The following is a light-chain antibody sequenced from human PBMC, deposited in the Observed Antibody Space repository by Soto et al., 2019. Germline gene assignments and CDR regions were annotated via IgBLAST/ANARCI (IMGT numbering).Light chain of an antibody. CDR3: QQYNNWPLT. J-gene: IGKJ4*01. V-gene: IGKV3D-15*01. CDR1: QTVRDN. Sequence: EVVMTQSPATLSVSPGERATLSCRASQTVRDNLGWYQQKPGQPPRLLIYGATTRATGIPARFSGSGSGTAFTLTISSLQSEDFAVYYCQQYNNWPLTFGGGTKVEIK. CDR2: GAT.